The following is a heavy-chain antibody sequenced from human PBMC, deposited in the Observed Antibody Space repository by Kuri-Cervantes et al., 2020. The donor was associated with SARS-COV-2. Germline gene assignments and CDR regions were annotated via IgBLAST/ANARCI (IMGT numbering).Heavy chain of an antibody. Sequence: ESLKISCTVSGGSISSSSYYWGWIRQPPGKGLEWIGYIYYSGSTNYNPSLKSRVTISVDTSKNQFSLRLSSVTAADTAVYYCARHSYGDYVLDYWGQGTLVTVSS. CDR3: ARHSYGDYVLDY. V-gene: IGHV4-39*01. CDR1: GGSISSSSYY. D-gene: IGHD4-17*01. CDR2: IYYSGST. J-gene: IGHJ4*02.